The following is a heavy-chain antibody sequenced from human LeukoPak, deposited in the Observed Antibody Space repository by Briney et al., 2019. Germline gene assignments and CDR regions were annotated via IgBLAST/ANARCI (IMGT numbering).Heavy chain of an antibody. J-gene: IGHJ3*02. CDR1: GFTFSSYA. CDR3: AKDRSGGVVYGVFDM. V-gene: IGHV3-30*04. Sequence: GGSLRLSCAASGFTFSSYAMHWVRQAPGKGLEWVAVISYDGSNKYYADSVKGRFTISRDNSKNTLYLQMNSLRAEDTAIYYCAKDRSGGVVYGVFDMWGQGTMVTVSS. CDR2: ISYDGSNK. D-gene: IGHD3-3*01.